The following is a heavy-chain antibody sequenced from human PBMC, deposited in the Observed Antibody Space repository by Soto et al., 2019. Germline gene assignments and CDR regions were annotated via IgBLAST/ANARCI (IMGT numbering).Heavy chain of an antibody. CDR2: ISSSSSYI. CDR1: GFTFSSYS. J-gene: IGHJ4*02. V-gene: IGHV3-21*01. CDR3: ASHALAGCLVRTY. D-gene: IGHD3-9*01. Sequence: PGGSLRLSCAASGFTFSSYSMNWVRQAPGKGLEWVSSISSSSSYIYYADSVKGRFTISRDNAKNSLYLQMNSLRAEDTAVYYCASHALAGCLVRTYWGQGTLVTVSS.